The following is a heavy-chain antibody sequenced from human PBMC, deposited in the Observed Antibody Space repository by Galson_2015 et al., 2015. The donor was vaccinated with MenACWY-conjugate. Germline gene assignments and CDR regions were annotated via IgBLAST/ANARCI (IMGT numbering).Heavy chain of an antibody. V-gene: IGHV3-23*01. J-gene: IGHJ4*02. CDR1: GFTFSSYA. CDR2: ISGSGGST. D-gene: IGHD3-22*01. Sequence: SLRLSCAASGFTFSSYAMSWVRQAPGKGLEWVSAISGSGGSTYYADSVKGRFTISRDNSKNTLYLQMNSLRAEDTAVYYCAKRQDSSGTYFDYWGQGTLVTVSS. CDR3: AKRQDSSGTYFDY.